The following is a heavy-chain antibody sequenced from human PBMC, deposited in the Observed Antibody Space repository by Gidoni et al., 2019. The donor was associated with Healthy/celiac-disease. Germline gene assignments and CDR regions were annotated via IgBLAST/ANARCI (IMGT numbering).Heavy chain of an antibody. CDR2: FRWNSGSI. CDR1: GIPFYHSA. V-gene: IGHV3-9*01. CDR3: AKRIDYDSTRREWAFDI. D-gene: IGHD3-22*01. Sequence: EVQLVESGVGLVQPGRSLRLSCAASGIPFYHSAMHWVRQAPGKGLEWVSGFRWNSGSIGYGDSVKGRFTISRDNAKNSLYLQMNSLRAEDTALYYCAKRIDYDSTRREWAFDIWGQGTMVTVSS. J-gene: IGHJ3*02.